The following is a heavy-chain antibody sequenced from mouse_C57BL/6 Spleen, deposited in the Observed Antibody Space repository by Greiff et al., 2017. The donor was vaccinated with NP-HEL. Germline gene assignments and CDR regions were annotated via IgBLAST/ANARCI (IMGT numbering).Heavy chain of an antibody. Sequence: QVQLQQPGAELVMPGASVKLSCKASGYTFTSYWMHWVKQRPGQGLEWIGEIDPSDSYTNYNQKFKGKSTLTVDKSSSTAYMQLSSLTSEDSAVYYCARWGDYGNYSDYAMDYWGKGTSVTVSS. J-gene: IGHJ4*01. CDR1: GYTFTSYW. D-gene: IGHD2-1*01. CDR2: IDPSDSYT. CDR3: ARWGDYGNYSDYAMDY. V-gene: IGHV1-69*01.